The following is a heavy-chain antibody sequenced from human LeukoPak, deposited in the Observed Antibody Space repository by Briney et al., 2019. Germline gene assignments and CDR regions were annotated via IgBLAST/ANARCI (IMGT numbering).Heavy chain of an antibody. D-gene: IGHD3-22*01. CDR2: ISGSGGST. CDR1: GFTFSSYA. J-gene: IGHJ3*02. CDR3: ARGSYDSSGYYTPNGALDI. Sequence: GGSLRLSCAASGFTFSSYAMSWVRQAPGKGLEWVSAISGSGGSTYYADSEKGRFTISRDNSKNTLYLQMGSLRAEDMAVYYCARGSYDSSGYYTPNGALDIWGQGTMVTVSS. V-gene: IGHV3-23*01.